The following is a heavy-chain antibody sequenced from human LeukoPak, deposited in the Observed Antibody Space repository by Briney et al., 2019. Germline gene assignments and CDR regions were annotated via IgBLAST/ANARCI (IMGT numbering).Heavy chain of an antibody. CDR3: ARYYYDTGVLNY. CDR2: ISSSSSYI. J-gene: IGHJ4*02. D-gene: IGHD3-22*01. CDR1: GFTFSSYS. V-gene: IGHV3-21*01. Sequence: GGSLRLSCAASGFTFSSYSMNWVRQAPGKGLEGVSSISSSSSYIYYADSVKGRFTISRDNAKNSLYLQMNSLRAEDTAVYYCARYYYDTGVLNYWGQGTLVTVSS.